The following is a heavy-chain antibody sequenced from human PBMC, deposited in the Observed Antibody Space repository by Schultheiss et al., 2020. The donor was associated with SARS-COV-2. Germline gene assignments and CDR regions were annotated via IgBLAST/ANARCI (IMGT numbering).Heavy chain of an antibody. V-gene: IGHV4-30-2*01. D-gene: IGHD1-26*01. CDR2: IYHSGST. CDR1: GGSVNSGNSY. J-gene: IGHJ3*02. Sequence: SQTLSLTCTVSGGSVNSGNSYWSWIRQPPGKGLEWIGYIYHSGSTDYNPSLKSRVTISVDKSKNQFSLKLSSVTAADTAVYYCAREGGSYDHAFDIWGQGTMVTVSS. CDR3: AREGGSYDHAFDI.